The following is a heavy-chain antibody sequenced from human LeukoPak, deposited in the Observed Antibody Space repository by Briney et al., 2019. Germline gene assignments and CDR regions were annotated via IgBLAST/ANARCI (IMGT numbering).Heavy chain of an antibody. CDR2: ISGSGGST. Sequence: TGGSLRLSCAASGFTFSSYAMSWVRQAPGKGLEWVSAISGSGGSTYYADSVKGRFTISRDNSKNTLYLQMNSLRAEDTAVYYCAKEPPAVRGVHGFDFWSQGTLVTVSS. J-gene: IGHJ4*02. D-gene: IGHD3-10*01. V-gene: IGHV3-23*01. CDR3: AKEPPAVRGVHGFDF. CDR1: GFTFSSYA.